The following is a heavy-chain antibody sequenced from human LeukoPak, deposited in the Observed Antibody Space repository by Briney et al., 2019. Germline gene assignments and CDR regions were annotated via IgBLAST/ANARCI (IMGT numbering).Heavy chain of an antibody. J-gene: IGHJ4*02. Sequence: GGSLRLSCAASGFTVSSNYMSWVRQAPGKGLEGVSVFYSCCSTYYADSVKGRFTISRANSKNTLYLQMNSLRAEDTAVYYCARATRYSSSYYPFDYWGQGTLVTVSS. CDR2: FYSCCST. CDR1: GFTVSSNY. CDR3: ARATRYSSSYYPFDY. V-gene: IGHV3-53*01. D-gene: IGHD6-6*01.